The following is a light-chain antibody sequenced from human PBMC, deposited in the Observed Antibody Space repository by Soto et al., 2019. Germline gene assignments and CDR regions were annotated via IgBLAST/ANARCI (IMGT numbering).Light chain of an antibody. CDR1: QRVSSN. CDR3: QQCKDWPLT. J-gene: IGKJ4*01. Sequence: EIVLTESPGTLSLSPGERATLSCRAGQRVSSNYLAWYQQKPGQVPRLLIYGASTRATGIPARFSGSGSGTEFTLTISSLQSEDFAVYYCQQCKDWPLTFGGGTKVDIK. CDR2: GAS. V-gene: IGKV3-15*01.